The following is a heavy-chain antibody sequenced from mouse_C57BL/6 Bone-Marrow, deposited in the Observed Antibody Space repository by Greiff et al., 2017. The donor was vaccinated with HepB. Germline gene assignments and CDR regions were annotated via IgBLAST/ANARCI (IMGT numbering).Heavy chain of an antibody. CDR1: GFTFSDYY. CDR3: ARWGFYYGSRGAY. D-gene: IGHD1-1*01. CDR2: ISNGGGST. J-gene: IGHJ3*01. V-gene: IGHV5-12*01. Sequence: EVKVVESGGGLVQPGGSLKLSCAASGFTFSDYYMYWVRQTPEKRLEWVAYISNGGGSTYYPDTVKGRFTISRDNAKNTLYLQMSRLKSEDTAMYYCARWGFYYGSRGAYWGQGTLVTVSA.